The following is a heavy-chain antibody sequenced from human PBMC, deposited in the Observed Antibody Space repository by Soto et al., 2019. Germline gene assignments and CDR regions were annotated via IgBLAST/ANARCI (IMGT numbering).Heavy chain of an antibody. J-gene: IGHJ2*01. D-gene: IGHD5-12*01. CDR3: ARGNHRWLQLWYFDL. CDR1: GGTFSSYT. CDR2: IIPIFGTA. V-gene: IGHV1-69*12. Sequence: QVQLVQSGAEVKKPGSSVTVSCKASGGTFSSYTISWVRQAPGQGLEWMGGIIPIFGTANYAQKFRGRVTITADESTSKAYMELSSLRSEDTAVHYCARGNHRWLQLWYFDLWGRGTLVTVSS.